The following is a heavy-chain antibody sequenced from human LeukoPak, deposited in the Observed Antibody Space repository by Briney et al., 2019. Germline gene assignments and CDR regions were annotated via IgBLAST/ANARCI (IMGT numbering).Heavy chain of an antibody. CDR3: AKGDTS. Sequence: PGGSLRLSCAASGFNFSNYDMHWVRQAPGKGLEWVAFIRYDGCDKYYADSVKGRFTISRDNSKNTLYLQMNGLRTDDTAVYYRAKGDTSWGQGTLVTVSS. CDR1: GFNFSNYD. CDR2: IRYDGCDK. D-gene: IGHD2-21*02. J-gene: IGHJ5*02. V-gene: IGHV3-30*02.